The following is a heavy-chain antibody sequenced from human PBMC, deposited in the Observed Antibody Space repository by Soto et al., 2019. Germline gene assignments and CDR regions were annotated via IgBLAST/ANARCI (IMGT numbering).Heavy chain of an antibody. V-gene: IGHV4-59*01. CDR1: VGSMNYYH. D-gene: IGHD5-12*01. J-gene: IGHJ3*02. Sequence: ETLSLTSSVSVGSMNYYHWSWIRQPPCNGLEWIGYIYHSGTAEYNPSLKSRVTLSVDTSKSQFSLKMSSVTAADTAVYYCARDRAIISAPTKEYVFEIWGQGTMVTVSS. CDR2: IYHSGTA. CDR3: ARDRAIISAPTKEYVFEI.